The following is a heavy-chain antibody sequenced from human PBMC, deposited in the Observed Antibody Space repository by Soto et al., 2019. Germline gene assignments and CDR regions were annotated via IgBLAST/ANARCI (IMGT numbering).Heavy chain of an antibody. CDR3: AKDLIPLTDYYYYYMDV. CDR2: ISGSGGST. J-gene: IGHJ6*03. V-gene: IGHV3-23*01. CDR1: GFTFSSYA. Sequence: QTGGSLRLSCAASGFTFSSYAMSWVRQAPGKGLEWVSAISGSGGSTYYADSVKGRFTISRDNSKNTLYLQMNSLRAEDTAVYYCAKDLIPLTDYYYYYMDVWGKGTTVTVSS. D-gene: IGHD2-2*02.